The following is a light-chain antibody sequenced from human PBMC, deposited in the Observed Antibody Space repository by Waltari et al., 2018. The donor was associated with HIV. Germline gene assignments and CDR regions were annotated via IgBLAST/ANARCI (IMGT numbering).Light chain of an antibody. J-gene: IGLJ2*01. CDR2: RDS. CDR1: NIGSYH. CDR3: QVWDSSTEL. V-gene: IGLV3-9*01. Sequence: SSELTQPVSVSVALGQTARSTCGGNNIGSYHVNWYKQRPGQAPFLVLYRDSNRASGIPDRFPGSNSRNTATLTIARAQVGDDGDFYCQVWDSSTELFGGGTKLTVL.